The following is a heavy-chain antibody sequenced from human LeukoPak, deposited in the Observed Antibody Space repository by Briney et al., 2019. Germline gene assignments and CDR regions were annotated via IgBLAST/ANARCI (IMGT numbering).Heavy chain of an antibody. CDR2: IYHSGST. Sequence: SQTLSLTCTVSGGSISSGGYYWSWIRQPPGKGLEWIGYIYHSGSTYYNPSLKSRVTISVDRSKNQFSLKLSSVTAADTAVYYCARDKLVGYSYGYYFDYWGQGTLVTVSS. V-gene: IGHV4-30-2*01. D-gene: IGHD5-18*01. CDR3: ARDKLVGYSYGYYFDY. CDR1: GGSISSGGYY. J-gene: IGHJ4*02.